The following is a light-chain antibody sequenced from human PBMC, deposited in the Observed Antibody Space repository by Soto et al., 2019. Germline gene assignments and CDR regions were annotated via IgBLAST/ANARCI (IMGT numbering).Light chain of an antibody. CDR2: EAS. Sequence: DLPMTQSPSSLSASIGDRVTITCQASQDISNYLNWFQQKPGKAPKLLIYEASNLETGVPSRFSGSGSGTDFTFSINSLQPEDIATYYCQQYVYLPPTFGGGTKVEIK. CDR1: QDISNY. V-gene: IGKV1-33*01. CDR3: QQYVYLPPT. J-gene: IGKJ4*01.